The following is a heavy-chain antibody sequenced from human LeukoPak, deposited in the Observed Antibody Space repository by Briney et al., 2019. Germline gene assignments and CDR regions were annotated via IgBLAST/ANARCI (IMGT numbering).Heavy chain of an antibody. Sequence: PSETLSLTCTVSGGSVSSSNYYWGWIRQPPGKGLEWIGRIYYSGGTYYNPSLKSRVTISVDTSKNQFSLKVSSVTAADTAVYYCARGNWNYVLDYWGQGTLVIVSS. CDR2: IYYSGGT. CDR1: GGSVSSSNYY. CDR3: ARGNWNYVLDY. J-gene: IGHJ4*02. D-gene: IGHD1-7*01. V-gene: IGHV4-39*01.